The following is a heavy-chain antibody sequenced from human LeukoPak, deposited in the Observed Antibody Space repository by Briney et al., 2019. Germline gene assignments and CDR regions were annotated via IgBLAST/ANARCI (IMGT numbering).Heavy chain of an antibody. D-gene: IGHD4-17*01. CDR3: ARGYGDFDY. CDR2: ISSSGSAI. V-gene: IGHV3-48*04. Sequence: GALRLSCAASGFTFSTYNMNWVRQAPGKGLEWVSFISSSGSAIYYADSVKGRFTVSRDNAKNTLYLQMNSLRAEDTAVYYCARGYGDFDYWGQGTLVTVSS. CDR1: GFTFSTYN. J-gene: IGHJ4*02.